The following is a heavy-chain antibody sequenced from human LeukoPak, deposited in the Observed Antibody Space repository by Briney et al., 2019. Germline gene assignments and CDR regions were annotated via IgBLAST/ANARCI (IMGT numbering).Heavy chain of an antibody. Sequence: GGSLRLSCAASGFTFSSYSMNWVRQAPGKGLEWVSAISGSGGSTYYADSVKGRFTISRDNSKNTLYLQMNSLRAEDTAVYYCAKDQSYSSSWNYYYYYGMDVWGQGTTVTVSS. V-gene: IGHV3-23*01. D-gene: IGHD6-13*01. CDR2: ISGSGGST. CDR3: AKDQSYSSSWNYYYYYGMDV. CDR1: GFTFSSYS. J-gene: IGHJ6*02.